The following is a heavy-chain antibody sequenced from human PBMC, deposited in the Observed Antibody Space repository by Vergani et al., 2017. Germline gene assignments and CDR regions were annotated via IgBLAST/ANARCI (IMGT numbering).Heavy chain of an antibody. CDR3: ARHVISADCWREGGWFDP. CDR1: GYSISSGYY. CDR2: IYHSGST. D-gene: IGHD3-3*01. V-gene: IGHV4-38-2*01. J-gene: IGHJ5*02. Sequence: QVQLQESGPGLVKPSETLSLTCAVSGYSISSGYYWGWIRQPPGKGLEWIGSIYHSGSTYYNPSLKSRVTISVDTAKNQFSLKLSSVTAADTAVYYCARHVISADCWREGGWFDPWGQGTLVTVSS.